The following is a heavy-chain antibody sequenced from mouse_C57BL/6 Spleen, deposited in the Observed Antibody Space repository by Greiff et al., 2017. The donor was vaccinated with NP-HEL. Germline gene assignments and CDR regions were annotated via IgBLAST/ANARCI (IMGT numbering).Heavy chain of an antibody. J-gene: IGHJ3*01. Sequence: QVQLQQSGPELVKPGASVKISCKASGYAFSSSWMNWVKQRPGKGLEWIGRIYPGDGDTNYNGKFKGKATLTADKSSSTAYMQLSSLTSEDSAVYFCARERGREFLAYWGQGTLVTVSA. D-gene: IGHD3-3*01. CDR3: ARERGREFLAY. CDR1: GYAFSSSW. V-gene: IGHV1-82*01. CDR2: IYPGDGDT.